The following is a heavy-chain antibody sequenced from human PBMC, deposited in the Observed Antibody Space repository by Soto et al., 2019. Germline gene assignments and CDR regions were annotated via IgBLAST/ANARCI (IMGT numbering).Heavy chain of an antibody. V-gene: IGHV3-23*01. Sequence: GGSLRLSCAASGFTFSSYAMSWVRQAPGKGLEWVSAISGSGGSTYYADSVKGRFTISRDNSKNTLYLQMNSLRAEDTAVYYWAKFFGWGSYRSNIFDFGGQGTMVTVSS. CDR1: GFTFSSYA. J-gene: IGHJ3*01. D-gene: IGHD3-16*02. CDR3: AKFFGWGSYRSNIFDF. CDR2: ISGSGGST.